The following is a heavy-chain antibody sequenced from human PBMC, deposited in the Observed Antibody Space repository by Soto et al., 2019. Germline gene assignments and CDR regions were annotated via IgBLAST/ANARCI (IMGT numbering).Heavy chain of an antibody. CDR1: GGTLSSYA. D-gene: IGHD6-13*01. V-gene: IGHV1-69*01. CDR3: AREAAGTGNDY. Sequence: PVKVSCKASGGTLSSYAISWVGQAPGQGLEWMGGIIPIFGTANYAQKFQGRVTITADESTSTAYMELSSLRSEDTAVYYCAREAAGTGNDYWGQGTLVTVSS. J-gene: IGHJ4*02. CDR2: IIPIFGTA.